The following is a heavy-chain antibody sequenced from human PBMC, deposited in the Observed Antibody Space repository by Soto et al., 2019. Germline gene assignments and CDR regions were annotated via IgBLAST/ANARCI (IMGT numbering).Heavy chain of an antibody. Sequence: NPSETLSLTCTVSGGSISSGGYYWSWIRQHPGKGPEWIGYIYYSGSTNYNPSLKSRVTISVDTSKNQFSLKLSSVTAADTAVYYCARFDYYDSSSYLDFGPKWGQGTPVTVSS. J-gene: IGHJ4*02. CDR3: ARFDYYDSSSYLDFGPK. CDR2: IYYSGST. V-gene: IGHV4-61*08. D-gene: IGHD3-22*01. CDR1: GGSISSGGYY.